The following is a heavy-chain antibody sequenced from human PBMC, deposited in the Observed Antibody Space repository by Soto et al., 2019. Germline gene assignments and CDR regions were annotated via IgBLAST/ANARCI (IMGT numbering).Heavy chain of an antibody. CDR1: GYTFTSYD. CDR3: ATTSHYYGSGGDYGMDV. D-gene: IGHD3-10*01. Sequence: QVQLVQSGAEVKKPGASVKVSCKASGYTFTSYDINWVRQATGQGLEWMGWMNPNSGNTGSAQQFQGRVTMTRNTPISTAYMELSSLRSEDTAVYYCATTSHYYGSGGDYGMDVWGQGTTVTVSS. CDR2: MNPNSGNT. V-gene: IGHV1-8*01. J-gene: IGHJ6*02.